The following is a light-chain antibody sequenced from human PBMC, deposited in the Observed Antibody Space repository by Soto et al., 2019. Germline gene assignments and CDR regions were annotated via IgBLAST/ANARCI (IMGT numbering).Light chain of an antibody. CDR3: GTDHGSGSNFVSV. J-gene: IGLJ2*01. V-gene: IGLV9-49*01. Sequence: QLVLTQPPSASASLGASVTLTCTLSSGYSDYKVDWYQQRPGKGPRFVMRVGTWGIVGSKGDGIPDRFSVLGSGLNRYLTIKNIQEEDESDYHCGTDHGSGSNFVSVFGGGTKLTVL. CDR2: VGTWGIVG. CDR1: SGYSDYK.